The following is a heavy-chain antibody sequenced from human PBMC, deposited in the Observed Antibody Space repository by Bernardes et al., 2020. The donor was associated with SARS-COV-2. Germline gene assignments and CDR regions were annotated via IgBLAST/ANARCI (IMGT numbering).Heavy chain of an antibody. CDR1: GFTVSDTT. CDR3: AALDR. D-gene: IGHD3-3*02. V-gene: IGHV3-15*05. J-gene: IGHJ4*01. Sequence: GGSLRLSCAGSGFTVSDTTMIWVRQGPGKGLEWVVRLKRKADGGTADYAAPVEGRFTISRDESRNTFSLEMNSLTIEDTATYYCAALDRWGQGTLVTVSS. CDR2: LKRKADGGTA.